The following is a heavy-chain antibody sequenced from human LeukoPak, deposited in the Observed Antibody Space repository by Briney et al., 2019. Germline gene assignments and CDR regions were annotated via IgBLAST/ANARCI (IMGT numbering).Heavy chain of an antibody. CDR3: AIGPSLILV. Sequence: ASVKVSCKVSGYTFTDYYMHWVQQAPGKGLEWMGLVDPEDGETIYAEKFQGRVTITADTSTGTAYMELSSLRSEDTAVYYCAIGPSLILVWGKGTTVTVSS. V-gene: IGHV1-69-2*01. CDR1: GYTFTDYY. J-gene: IGHJ6*04. D-gene: IGHD3-16*01. CDR2: VDPEDGET.